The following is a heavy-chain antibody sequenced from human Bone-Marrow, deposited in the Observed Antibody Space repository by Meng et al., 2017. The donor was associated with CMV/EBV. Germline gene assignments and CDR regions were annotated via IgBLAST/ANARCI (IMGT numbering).Heavy chain of an antibody. V-gene: IGHV4-39*01. CDR2: IYYSGST. D-gene: IGHD1-26*01. CDR1: GGSISSSSYY. J-gene: IGHJ4*02. CDR3: ARRVGATTIDY. Sequence: SETLSLTCTVSGGSISSSSYYWGWIRQPPGKGLEWIGSIYYSGSTYYNPSLKSRVTISVDTSKNQFSLKLSPVTAADTAMYYCARRVGATTIDYWGQGTLVTVSS.